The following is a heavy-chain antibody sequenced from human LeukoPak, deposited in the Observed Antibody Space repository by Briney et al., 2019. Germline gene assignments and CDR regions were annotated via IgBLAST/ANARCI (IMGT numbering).Heavy chain of an antibody. J-gene: IGHJ3*02. CDR1: GGSISSSSYY. CDR3: ARLRTTHDAFDI. V-gene: IGHV4-39*01. CDR2: IYYSGGT. D-gene: IGHD1-7*01. Sequence: SETLSLTCTVSGGSISSSSYYWDWIRQPPGERLEWIGSIYYSGGTYYNPSHKSRVTISVDTSKNQFSLKLSSVTAADTAVYYCARLRTTHDAFDIWGQGTMVTVSS.